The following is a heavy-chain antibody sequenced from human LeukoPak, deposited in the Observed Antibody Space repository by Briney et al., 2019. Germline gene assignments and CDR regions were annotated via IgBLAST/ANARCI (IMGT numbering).Heavy chain of an antibody. V-gene: IGHV3-23*01. D-gene: IGHD2-21*02. CDR1: GFTFSSFP. J-gene: IGHJ3*02. Sequence: PGGSLRLSCAASGFTFSSFPMSWVRQAPGKGLEWVSVISGGGVSTYYADSVKGRFTISRDNSKNTLYLQMNSLRAEDTAVYYCAHTASFAFDIWGQGTMVTVSS. CDR3: AHTASFAFDI. CDR2: ISGGGVST.